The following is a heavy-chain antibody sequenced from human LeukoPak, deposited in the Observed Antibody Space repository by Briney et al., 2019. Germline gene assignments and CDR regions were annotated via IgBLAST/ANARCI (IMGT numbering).Heavy chain of an antibody. CDR3: AKGQSLNTIIVVITTVDY. Sequence: GGSLRLPCAASGFTFSSYAMSWVRQAPGKGLEWVSTISGSGRSTYYADSVKGRFTISRDNSKNTLYLQMNSLRAEDTAVYYCAKGQSLNTIIVVITTVDYWGQGTPVTVSS. J-gene: IGHJ4*02. D-gene: IGHD3-22*01. V-gene: IGHV3-23*01. CDR1: GFTFSSYA. CDR2: ISGSGRST.